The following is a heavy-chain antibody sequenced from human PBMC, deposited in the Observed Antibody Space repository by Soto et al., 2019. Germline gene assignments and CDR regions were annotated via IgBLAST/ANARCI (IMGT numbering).Heavy chain of an antibody. V-gene: IGHV4-31*03. CDR3: ARGFSLDV. CDR1: GASINRGDFS. Sequence: QVQVQQSGPGLVKPSQTLSLTCTISGASINRGDFSWHWIRQQPGKALEWLGTSYDTTTTDYHPSLKSRLVISADTSKNQVSLTLRDLNTADTAVYYCARGFSLDVWGQGPAVTV. D-gene: IGHD3-3*01. CDR2: SYDTTTT. J-gene: IGHJ6*02.